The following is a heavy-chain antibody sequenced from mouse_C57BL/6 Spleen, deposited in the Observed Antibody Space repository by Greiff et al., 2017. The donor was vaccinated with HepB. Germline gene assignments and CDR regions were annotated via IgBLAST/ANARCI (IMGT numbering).Heavy chain of an antibody. J-gene: IGHJ4*01. CDR3: ATGDYYYAMDY. Sequence: QVQLKESGPELVKPGASVKISCKASGYAFSSSWMNWVKQRPGKGLEWIGRIYPGDGDTNYNGKFKGKATLTADKSSSTAYMQLSSLTSEDSAVYFCATGDYYYAMDYWGQGTSVTVSS. CDR2: IYPGDGDT. CDR1: GYAFSSSW. V-gene: IGHV1-82*01.